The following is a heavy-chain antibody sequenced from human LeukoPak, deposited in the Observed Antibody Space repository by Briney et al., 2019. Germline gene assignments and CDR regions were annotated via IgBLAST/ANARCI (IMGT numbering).Heavy chain of an antibody. D-gene: IGHD5-18*01. V-gene: IGHV1-18*04. CDR1: GYTFTSHG. CDR2: VSTYNGNT. CDR3: ARDVDTATDQINDY. J-gene: IGHJ4*02. Sequence: ASVKVSCKASGYTFTSHGISWVRQAPGQELEWMGWVSTYNGNTNYVPKYQGRVTITTDTSTSTAYMELRSLRSNDTAVYYCARDVDTATDQINDYWGQGTLVTVSS.